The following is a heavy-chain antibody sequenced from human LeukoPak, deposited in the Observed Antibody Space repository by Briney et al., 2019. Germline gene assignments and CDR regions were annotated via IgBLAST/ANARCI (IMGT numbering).Heavy chain of an antibody. J-gene: IGHJ3*02. CDR3: ARVGNTYAFDI. CDR1: GGSISSSNW. CDR2: IYRSGST. V-gene: IGHV4-4*02. D-gene: IGHD2/OR15-2a*01. Sequence: SETLSLTCAVSGGSISSSNWWSWVRPSPGRGLEWIGEIYRSGSTNYNPSLKSRVTISVDKSKNQFSLKLSSVTAADTAVYYCARVGNTYAFDIWGQGTMVTVSS.